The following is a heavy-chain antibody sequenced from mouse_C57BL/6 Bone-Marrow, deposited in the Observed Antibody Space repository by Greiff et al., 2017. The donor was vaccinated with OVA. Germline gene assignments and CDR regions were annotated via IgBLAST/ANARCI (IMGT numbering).Heavy chain of an antibody. Sequence: QVQLQQSGAELARPGASVKLSCKASGYTFTSYGISWVKQRTGQGLEWIGEISPRSGNTYYNEQFKGKATLTAEKSSSTAYMELRSLTSEDSAVYFCARDRYYKDYWGQGTTLTVSS. CDR1: GYTFTSYG. D-gene: IGHD2-12*01. CDR3: ARDRYYKDY. V-gene: IGHV1-81*01. CDR2: ISPRSGNT. J-gene: IGHJ2*01.